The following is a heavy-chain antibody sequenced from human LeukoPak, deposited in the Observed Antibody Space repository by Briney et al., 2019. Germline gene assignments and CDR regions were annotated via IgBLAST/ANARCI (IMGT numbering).Heavy chain of an antibody. V-gene: IGHV3-23*01. J-gene: IGHJ3*02. CDR2: ISGSGGST. CDR1: GFTFSSYA. Sequence: GGSLRLSCAASGFTFSSYAMSWVRQAPGKGLEWVSAISGSGGSTYYADSVKGRFTIPRDNSKNTLYLQMNSLRAEDTAVYYCAKDYYDSSGGDAFDIWGQGTMVTVSS. CDR3: AKDYYDSSGGDAFDI. D-gene: IGHD3-22*01.